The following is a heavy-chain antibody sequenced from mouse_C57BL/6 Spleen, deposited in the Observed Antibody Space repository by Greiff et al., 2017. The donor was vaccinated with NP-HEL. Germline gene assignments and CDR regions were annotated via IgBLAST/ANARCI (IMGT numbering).Heavy chain of an antibody. CDR1: GYTFTSYW. J-gene: IGHJ4*01. Sequence: VQLQQPGAELVKPGASVKLSCKASGYTFTSYWMHWVKQRPGQGLEWIGMIHPNSGSTNYNEKFKSKATLTVDKSSSTAYMQLSSLTSEYSAVYYCAREDYRDAMDYWGQGTSVTVSS. D-gene: IGHD2-4*01. CDR2: IHPNSGST. CDR3: AREDYRDAMDY. V-gene: IGHV1-64*01.